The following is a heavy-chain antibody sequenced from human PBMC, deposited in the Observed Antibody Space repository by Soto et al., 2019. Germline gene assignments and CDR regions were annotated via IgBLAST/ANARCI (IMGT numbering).Heavy chain of an antibody. CDR2: ISGSGDSS. D-gene: IGHD2-2*01. Sequence: DVQLLESGGGLVQPGGSLRLSCAASGFTFSSCGMSWVRQAPGKGLEWVSAISGSGDSSYYADSVKGRFTISRDNSKNTLYLQMNSLGAEDTAVYYCAKEDVVPPAMAGWVVRIHDFWGQGTLVTVSS. V-gene: IGHV3-23*01. J-gene: IGHJ4*02. CDR1: GFTFSSCG. CDR3: AKEDVVPPAMAGWVVRIHDF.